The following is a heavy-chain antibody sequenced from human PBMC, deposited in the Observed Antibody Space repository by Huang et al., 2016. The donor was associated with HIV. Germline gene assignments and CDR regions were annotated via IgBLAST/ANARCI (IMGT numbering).Heavy chain of an antibody. CDR1: GFSFTSYD. J-gene: IGHJ6*03. Sequence: QGQLVESGGGVVQPGRSLRLSCAASGFSFTSYDMRWVRQVTGKVLGWVSFVSKDGNEKYYADSVKGRFTISRDNFKNTLYLQMNSLRTGDTAVYFCLPAGHVSHYYYMDVWGKGTTVIVSS. CDR2: VSKDGNEK. CDR3: LPAGHVSHYYYMDV. V-gene: IGHV3-30*03.